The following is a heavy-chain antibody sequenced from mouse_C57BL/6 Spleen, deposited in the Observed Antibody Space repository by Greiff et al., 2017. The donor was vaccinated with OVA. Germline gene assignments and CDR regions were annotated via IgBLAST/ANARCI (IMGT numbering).Heavy chain of an antibody. CDR1: GYTFTDYE. J-gene: IGHJ4*01. CDR3: TRLITTDYYAMDY. CDR2: IDPETGGT. Sequence: QVQLQQSGAELVRPGASVTLSCTASGYTFTDYELHWVKQTPVHGLEWIGAIDPETGGTAYNQKFKGKAILTADKSSSTAYMELRSLTSEDSAVYYCTRLITTDYYAMDYWGQGTSVTVSS. V-gene: IGHV1-15*01. D-gene: IGHD1-1*01.